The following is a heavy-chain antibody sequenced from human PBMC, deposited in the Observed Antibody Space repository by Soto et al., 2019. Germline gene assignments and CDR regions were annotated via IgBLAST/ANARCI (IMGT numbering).Heavy chain of an antibody. D-gene: IGHD6-19*01. J-gene: IGHJ6*02. CDR1: GYTFTSYD. CDR3: ARGRGSSGWYDYYYYGMDV. Sequence: KKPGASVKVSCKASGYTFTSYDINWVRQATGQGLEWMGWMNPNSGNTGYAQKFQGRVTMTRNTSISTAYMELSSLRSEDTAVYYCARGRGSSGWYDYYYYGMDVWGQGTTVTVSS. V-gene: IGHV1-8*01. CDR2: MNPNSGNT.